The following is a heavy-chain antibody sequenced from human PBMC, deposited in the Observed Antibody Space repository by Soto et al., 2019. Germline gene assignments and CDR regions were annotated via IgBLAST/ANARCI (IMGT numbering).Heavy chain of an antibody. J-gene: IGHJ4*02. CDR2: IYYGGNT. V-gene: IGHV4-59*01. Sequence: PSETLSLTCSISGGSLSGYYWSWIRQPPGKGLEWIGYIYYGGNTNYNSSLKSRVAISLDTPKNQVSLNLASVTAADTAVYYCARHLVATLWVYFDHWGPGTLVTVSS. D-gene: IGHD5-12*01. CDR1: GGSLSGYY. CDR3: ARHLVATLWVYFDH.